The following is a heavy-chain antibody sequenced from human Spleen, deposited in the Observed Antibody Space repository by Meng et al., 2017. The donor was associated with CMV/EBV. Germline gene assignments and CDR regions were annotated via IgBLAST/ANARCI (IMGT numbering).Heavy chain of an antibody. J-gene: IGHJ6*02. CDR2: MNPNSGNT. CDR1: GYTFSAYY. D-gene: IGHD2-15*01. V-gene: IGHV1-8*02. Sequence: ASVKVSCKASGYTFSAYYMHWVRQAAGQGLEWMGWMNPNSGNTDFAQRFQGRVTMTRNTSISTAYMELSSLTSEDTAVYYCARGGVVVAGTPVVYYHGMDVWGQGTTVTVSS. CDR3: ARGGVVVAGTPVVYYHGMDV.